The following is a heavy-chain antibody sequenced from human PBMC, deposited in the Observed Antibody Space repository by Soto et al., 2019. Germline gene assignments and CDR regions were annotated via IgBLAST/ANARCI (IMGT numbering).Heavy chain of an antibody. J-gene: IGHJ6*02. CDR2: IWYDGSNK. D-gene: IGHD6-6*01. CDR3: ARDPKSEEYSSPHYYYHYGMDV. Sequence: PGGSLRLSCAASGFTFSSYGMHWVRQAPGKGLEWVAVIWYDGSNKYYADSVKGRFTISRDNSKNTLYLQMNSLRAEDTAVYYCARDPKSEEYSSPHYYYHYGMDVWGQGTTVTVSS. V-gene: IGHV3-33*01. CDR1: GFTFSSYG.